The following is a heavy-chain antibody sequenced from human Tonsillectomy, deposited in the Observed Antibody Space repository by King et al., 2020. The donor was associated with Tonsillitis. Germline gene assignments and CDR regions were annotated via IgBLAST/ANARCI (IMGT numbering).Heavy chain of an antibody. CDR2: IYYSGRT. J-gene: IGHJ4*02. CDR3: ASVYCSSTSCYVFY. CDR1: GGSITSYY. V-gene: IGHV4-59*01. D-gene: IGHD2-2*01. Sequence: VQLQESGPGLVKPSETLSLTCTVSGGSITSYYWSWIRQPPGKGLEWIGYIYYSGRTNYNPSLKSRVTISVDTYKKQYSLKLSSVTAADTAVYYCASVYCSSTSCYVFYWGQGTLVTVSS.